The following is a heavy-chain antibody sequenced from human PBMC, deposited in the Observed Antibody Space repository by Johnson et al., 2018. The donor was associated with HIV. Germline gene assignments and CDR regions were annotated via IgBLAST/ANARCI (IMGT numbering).Heavy chain of an antibody. CDR3: AKPRYYDNAFEM. CDR2: ISWNSGSM. D-gene: IGHD3-16*01. CDR1: GFSFDDYG. Sequence: VQLVESGGGLVQPGRSLRLSCAASGFSFDDYGMHWVRQAPGKGLEWVSVISWNSGSMGYADSVKGRFTISRDNSKNTLYLQMNSLRAEDTAVYYCAKPRYYDNAFEMWGQGTMVTVSS. J-gene: IGHJ3*02. V-gene: IGHV3-9*01.